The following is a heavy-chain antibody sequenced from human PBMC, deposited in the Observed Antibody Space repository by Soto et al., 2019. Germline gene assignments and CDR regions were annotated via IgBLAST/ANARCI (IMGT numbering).Heavy chain of an antibody. D-gene: IGHD4-4*01. CDR3: ARDYSNYARARYYMDV. Sequence: GGSLRLSCAASGFTFSSYWMHWVRQAPGKGLVWVSRINSDGSSTSYADSVKGRFTISRDNAKNTLYLKMNSLRAEDTAVYYCARDYSNYARARYYMDVWGKGTTVTVSS. J-gene: IGHJ6*03. V-gene: IGHV3-74*01. CDR1: GFTFSSYW. CDR2: INSDGSST.